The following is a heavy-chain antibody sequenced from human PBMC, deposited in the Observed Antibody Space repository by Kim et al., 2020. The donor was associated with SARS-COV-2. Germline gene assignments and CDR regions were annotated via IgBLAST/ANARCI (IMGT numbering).Heavy chain of an antibody. CDR1: GASVSIGLYY. V-gene: IGHV4-61*01. CDR2: IYFNGNT. D-gene: IGHD1-1*01. CDR3: VRSTTLVGNGYD. Sequence: SETLSLTCTVSGASVSIGLYYWSWIRQPPGKALEWIGYIYFNGNTNQNPSLKSRVTLSVDTSKNQFSLRLTSVTAADTAIYYCVRSTTLVGNGYDWGHG. J-gene: IGHJ4*01.